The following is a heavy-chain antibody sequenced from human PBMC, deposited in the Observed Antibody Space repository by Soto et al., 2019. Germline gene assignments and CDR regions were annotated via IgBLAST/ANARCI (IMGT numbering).Heavy chain of an antibody. V-gene: IGHV4-4*02. CDR2: TYHSGTT. J-gene: IGHJ5*02. CDR3: AREVNSSPARGPNWFDP. CDR1: GDSINNSHW. Sequence: SETRSLTCAVSGDSINNSHWWSWVRQTPGKGLEWIGETYHSGTTNYNPSLKTRVTISIDKSKNQFSLKMNSVTAADTAVYYCAREVNSSPARGPNWFDPWGQGTLVTVS. D-gene: IGHD6-13*01.